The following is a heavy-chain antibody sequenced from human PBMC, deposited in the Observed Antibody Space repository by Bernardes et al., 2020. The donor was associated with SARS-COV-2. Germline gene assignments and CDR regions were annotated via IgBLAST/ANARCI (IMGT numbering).Heavy chain of an antibody. CDR3: ARAVARITMIVVVITRAYYFDY. Sequence: ASVKVSCKASGYTFTSYDINWVRQATGQGLEWMGWMNPNSGNTGYAQKFQGRVTMTRNTSISTAYMELSSLRSEDTAVYYCARAVARITMIVVVITRAYYFDYWGQGTLVTVSS. D-gene: IGHD3-22*01. V-gene: IGHV1-8*01. CDR2: MNPNSGNT. CDR1: GYTFTSYD. J-gene: IGHJ4*02.